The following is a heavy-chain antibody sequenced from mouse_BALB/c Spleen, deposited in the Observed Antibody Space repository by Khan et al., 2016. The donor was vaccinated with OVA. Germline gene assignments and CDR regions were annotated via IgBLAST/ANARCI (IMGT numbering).Heavy chain of an antibody. CDR3: ARSSYYDSGVGALDY. CDR1: GYTFTSYW. D-gene: IGHD1-1*01. J-gene: IGHJ4*01. CDR2: IAPGSGSA. V-gene: IGHV1S41*01. Sequence: DLVKPGASVKLSCKASGYTFTSYWMHWIKQRPGQGLEWIGHIAPGSGSAYYNEMFKGKATLTVDKSSSTAYFQLNSLSSEDSAVSVGARSSYYDSGVGALDYWGQGTSVTVSS.